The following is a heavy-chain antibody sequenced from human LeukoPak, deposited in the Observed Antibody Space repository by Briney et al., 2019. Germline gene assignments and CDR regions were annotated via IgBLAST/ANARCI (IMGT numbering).Heavy chain of an antibody. V-gene: IGHV3-74*01. J-gene: IGHJ3*02. CDR2: INSDGSST. CDR1: GFTFSSYW. Sequence: GGSLRLSCAASGFTFSSYWMHWVRQAPGKGLVWVSRINSDGSSTSYADSVKGRFTISRDNAKNTLYLQMNSLRAEDTAVYYCAVVVPAASDDAFDIWGQGTTVTVSS. CDR3: AVVVPAASDDAFDI. D-gene: IGHD2-2*01.